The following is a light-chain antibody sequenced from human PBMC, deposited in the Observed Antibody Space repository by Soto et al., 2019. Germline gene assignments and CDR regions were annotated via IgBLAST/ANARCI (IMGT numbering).Light chain of an antibody. Sequence: EIVMTQSPATLSVSPGEGATLSCRASQNVDSNLAWYQQKPGQGPRLLIFGASTRATGIPARFRGSGSGTEFTLTITSLQSEDFAVYYCHQHNNWPLWTFGQGTKVEIK. J-gene: IGKJ1*01. CDR1: QNVDSN. CDR2: GAS. V-gene: IGKV3-15*01. CDR3: HQHNNWPLWT.